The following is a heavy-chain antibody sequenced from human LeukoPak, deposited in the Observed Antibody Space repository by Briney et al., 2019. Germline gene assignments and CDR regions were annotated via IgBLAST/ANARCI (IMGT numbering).Heavy chain of an antibody. CDR2: SIPICGIA. Sequence: GASVKVSCKASGGTFSRYARSGVRQAPGQGLEWMGGSIPICGIANYAQKFQGRVTITADKCTSTAYMELSSLRSEDPAVYYCARDRRDYSNYEVDYWGQGTLVTVSS. CDR1: GGTFSRYA. V-gene: IGHV1-69*10. J-gene: IGHJ4*02. D-gene: IGHD4-11*01. CDR3: ARDRRDYSNYEVDY.